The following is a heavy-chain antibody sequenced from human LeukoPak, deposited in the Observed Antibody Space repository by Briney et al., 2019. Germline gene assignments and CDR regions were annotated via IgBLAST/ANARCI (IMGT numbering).Heavy chain of an antibody. CDR2: IYSGGST. CDR3: ARDSLAAAGRFDY. J-gene: IGHJ4*02. D-gene: IGHD6-13*01. CDR1: GFTVSSNY. Sequence: GGSLRLSCAASGFTVSSNYMSWVRQAPGKGLEWVSVIYSGGSTYYADSVKGRFTISRDNAKNSLYLQMNSLRAEDTAVYYCARDSLAAAGRFDYWGQGTLVTVSS. V-gene: IGHV3-66*01.